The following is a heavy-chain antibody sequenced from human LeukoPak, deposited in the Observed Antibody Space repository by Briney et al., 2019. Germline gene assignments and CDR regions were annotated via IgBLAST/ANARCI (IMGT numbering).Heavy chain of an antibody. CDR2: INPNSGDT. CDR3: AIRGTTMIVVARPLRSFDY. Sequence: ASVKVSCKASGYTFTGYYMYWVRQAPGQGLEWMGWINPNSGDTNYAQRFQGRVTMTRDTSISTAYMDLSRLRSDDTAVYYCAIRGTTMIVVARPLRSFDYWGQGTLVTVSS. D-gene: IGHD3-22*01. V-gene: IGHV1-2*02. CDR1: GYTFTGYY. J-gene: IGHJ4*02.